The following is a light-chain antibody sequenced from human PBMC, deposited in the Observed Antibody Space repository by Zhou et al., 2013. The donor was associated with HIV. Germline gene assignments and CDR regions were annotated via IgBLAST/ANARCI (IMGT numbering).Light chain of an antibody. CDR3: QQSYSTPRT. CDR2: AAS. V-gene: IGKV1-39*01. CDR1: QSISRN. J-gene: IGKJ1*01. Sequence: DIQMTQAPSSLSATIGDRVTITCRASQSISRNLNWYQQKPGKAPKLLIYAASSLQSGVPSRFSGSGSGTDFTLTISSLLPEDVGTYFCQQSYSTPRTFGQGTKVEIK.